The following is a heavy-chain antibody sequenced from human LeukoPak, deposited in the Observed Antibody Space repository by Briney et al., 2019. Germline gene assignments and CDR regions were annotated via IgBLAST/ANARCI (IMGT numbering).Heavy chain of an antibody. J-gene: IGHJ4*02. Sequence: PGGSLRLSCAASGFTLSSYAMSWVRQAPGKGLEWVAAISGSGGSTYYADSVKGRFTISRDNSKNTLYLQMNSLRAEDTAVYYCAKCINPFAVTWDYWGQGTLVTVSS. D-gene: IGHD2-21*02. V-gene: IGHV3-23*01. CDR2: ISGSGGST. CDR1: GFTLSSYA. CDR3: AKCINPFAVTWDY.